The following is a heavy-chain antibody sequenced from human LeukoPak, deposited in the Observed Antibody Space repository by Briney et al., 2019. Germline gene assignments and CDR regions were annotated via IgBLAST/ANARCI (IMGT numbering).Heavy chain of an antibody. CDR1: GFTFSSYA. J-gene: IGHJ4*02. D-gene: IGHD1-26*01. Sequence: GGSLRLSCAASGFTFSSYAMSWVRQAPGKGLEWVSGISGSDRSTYYADSVKGRFIISRDNSKNTLYLQMNSLRAEDTAVYYCAKDRGIVGATTLDYWGQGTLVTVSS. CDR3: AKDRGIVGATTLDY. CDR2: ISGSDRST. V-gene: IGHV3-23*01.